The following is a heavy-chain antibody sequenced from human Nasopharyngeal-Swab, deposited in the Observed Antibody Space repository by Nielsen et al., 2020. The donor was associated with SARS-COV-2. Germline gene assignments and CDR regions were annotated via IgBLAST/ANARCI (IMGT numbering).Heavy chain of an antibody. Sequence: GESLKISCAASGFTFSSYGMHWVRQAPGKGLEWVAVIWYDGSNKYYADSVKGRFTISRDDAKNSLYLQMNSLRDEDTAVYYCARQITVVRGVIIHQYYYYGMDVWGQGTTVTVSS. CDR2: IWYDGSNK. V-gene: IGHV3-33*01. J-gene: IGHJ6*02. D-gene: IGHD3-10*01. CDR1: GFTFSSYG. CDR3: ARQITVVRGVIIHQYYYYGMDV.